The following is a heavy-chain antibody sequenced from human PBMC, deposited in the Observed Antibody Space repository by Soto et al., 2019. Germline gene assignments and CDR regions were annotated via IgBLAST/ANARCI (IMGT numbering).Heavy chain of an antibody. J-gene: IGHJ5*02. D-gene: IGHD3-22*01. CDR3: AGVPTYYQDSIRYPPFHP. V-gene: IGHV4-31*02. Sequence: WTWIRQHPGKVLEWLGYIQYRGGATYSPSYNPSLQSRIAISFDISKSLFSLKLTPVTAADTAVYYCAGVPTYYQDSIRYPPFHPRGQGTLVTVSS. CDR2: IQYRGGATYSP.